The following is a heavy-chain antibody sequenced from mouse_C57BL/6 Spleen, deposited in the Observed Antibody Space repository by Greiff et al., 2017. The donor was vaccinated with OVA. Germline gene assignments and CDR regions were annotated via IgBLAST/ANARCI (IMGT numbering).Heavy chain of an antibody. CDR2: IYPSDSET. J-gene: IGHJ4*01. V-gene: IGHV1-61*01. CDR3: ARGHYDYDADYAMDY. CDR1: GYTFTSYW. Sequence: QVQLQQPGAELVRPGSSVKLSCKASGYTFTSYWMDWVKQRPGQGLEWIGNIYPSDSETHYNQKFKDKATLTVDKSSSTAYMQLSSLTSEDSAVYYCARGHYDYDADYAMDYWGQGTSVTVSS. D-gene: IGHD2-4*01.